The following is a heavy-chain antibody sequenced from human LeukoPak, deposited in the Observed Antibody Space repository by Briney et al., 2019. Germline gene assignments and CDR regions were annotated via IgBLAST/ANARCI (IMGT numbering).Heavy chain of an antibody. V-gene: IGHV4-34*01. CDR3: ARMRITIFGVVIPSWFDP. Sequence: SETLSLTCAVYGGSFSGYYWSWIRQPPGKGLEWIGEINHSGNTNYNPSLKSRVTILVDTSKNQFSLKLNSATAADTAVYYCARMRITIFGVVIPSWFDPWGQGTLVTVSS. J-gene: IGHJ5*02. CDR1: GGSFSGYY. CDR2: INHSGNT. D-gene: IGHD3-3*01.